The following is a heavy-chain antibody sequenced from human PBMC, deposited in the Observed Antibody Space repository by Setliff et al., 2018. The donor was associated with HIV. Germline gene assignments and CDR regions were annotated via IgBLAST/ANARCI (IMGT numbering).Heavy chain of an antibody. D-gene: IGHD2-2*01. J-gene: IGHJ4*02. Sequence: ETLSLTCTVSGGSISSNNYYWGWIRQPPGKGLEWIASIYYSGSTYYNPSLKSRITISVDTSKNQFSLRLSSVTAADTAVYSCARQGLVLVPASIDWRLPPSPIDYWGQGALVTVSS. CDR3: ARQGLVLVPASIDWRLPPSPIDY. V-gene: IGHV4-39*01. CDR1: GGSISSNNYY. CDR2: IYYSGST.